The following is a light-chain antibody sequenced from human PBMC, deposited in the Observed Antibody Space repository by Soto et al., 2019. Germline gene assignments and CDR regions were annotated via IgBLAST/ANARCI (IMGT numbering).Light chain of an antibody. CDR3: QQRTSWPLT. Sequence: IVMTQSPATLSVSPGERATLSCRASQSINSNLAWYQQKPGQAPRLLMFRASIRATGFPARFSGSGSGTDFTLTISSLEPEDFAVYYCQQRTSWPLTFGGGTKVE. V-gene: IGKV3-15*01. CDR2: RAS. CDR1: QSINSN. J-gene: IGKJ4*01.